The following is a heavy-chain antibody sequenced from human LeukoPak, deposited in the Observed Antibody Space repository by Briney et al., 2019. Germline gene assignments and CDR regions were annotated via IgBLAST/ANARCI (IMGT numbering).Heavy chain of an antibody. Sequence: GGSLRLSCVASGLSSNNYAMFWVRQAPGKGLEWVSGISDNGDITYYADSVKGRFTVSRDKSKHTLYLELNSLRADDMAVYYCSQTGSFYFPFDYWGQGILVTVSS. CDR2: ISDNGDIT. J-gene: IGHJ4*02. D-gene: IGHD2-15*01. CDR1: GLSSNNYA. V-gene: IGHV3-23*01. CDR3: SQTGSFYFPFDY.